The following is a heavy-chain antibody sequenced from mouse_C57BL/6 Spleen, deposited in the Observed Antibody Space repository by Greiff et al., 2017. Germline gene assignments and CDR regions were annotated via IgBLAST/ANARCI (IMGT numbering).Heavy chain of an antibody. V-gene: IGHV2-2*01. Sequence: QVQLKESGPGLVQPSQSLSITCTVSGFSLTSYGVHWVRQSPGKGLEWLGVIWSGGSKDYNAAFISRLSSSKDNSTSQVFCKMNSLQADETAIYYCARNHPYYAMDYWGQGTSVTVSS. J-gene: IGHJ4*01. CDR2: IWSGGSK. CDR3: ARNHPYYAMDY. CDR1: GFSLTSYG.